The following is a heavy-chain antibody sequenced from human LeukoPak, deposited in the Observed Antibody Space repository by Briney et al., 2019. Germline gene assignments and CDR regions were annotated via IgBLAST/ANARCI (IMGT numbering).Heavy chain of an antibody. CDR1: GFTFGDHA. J-gene: IGHJ4*02. CDR3: NRFVPYHDY. D-gene: IGHD2-2*01. V-gene: IGHV3-49*04. CDR2: IRSKTYDGTT. Sequence: GRSLRLSCSASGFTFGDHAMSWVRQAPGKGLEWVGFIRSKTYDGTTVYAASVKGRFTISRDDSKSIAYLQMNSLKTEDTAVYYCNRFVPYHDYWGQGTLVTVSS.